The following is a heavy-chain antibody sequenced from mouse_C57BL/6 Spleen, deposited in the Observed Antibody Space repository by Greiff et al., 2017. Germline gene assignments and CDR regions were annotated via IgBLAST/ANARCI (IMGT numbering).Heavy chain of an antibody. CDR1: GYTFTGYW. D-gene: IGHD1-1*01. CDR3: ARRVYCGSSL. Sequence: QVQLKQSGAELMKPGASVKLSCKATGYTFTGYWIEWVKQRPVHGLEWIGKIFPGSGSTHYNEQFKGKATFTADTSSNTAYMQLSSLTTEDSAIYYGARRVYCGSSLWGQGTTLTVSS. J-gene: IGHJ2*01. V-gene: IGHV1-9*01. CDR2: IFPGSGST.